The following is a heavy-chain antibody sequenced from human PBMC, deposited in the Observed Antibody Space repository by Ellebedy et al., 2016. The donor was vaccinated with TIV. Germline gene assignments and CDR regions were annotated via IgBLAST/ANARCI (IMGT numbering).Heavy chain of an antibody. CDR1: GFTVSSNY. Sequence: GESLKISCAASGFTVSSNYMSWVRQAPGKGLEWVSVIYSGGSTYYADSVKGRFTISRDNSKNTLYLQMNSLRAEDTAVYYCARTVAGSDWGQGTLVIVSS. D-gene: IGHD6-19*01. J-gene: IGHJ4*02. CDR2: IYSGGST. CDR3: ARTVAGSD. V-gene: IGHV3-53*01.